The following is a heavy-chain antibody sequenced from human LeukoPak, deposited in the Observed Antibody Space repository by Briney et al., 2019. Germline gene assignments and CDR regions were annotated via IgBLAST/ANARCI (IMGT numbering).Heavy chain of an antibody. V-gene: IGHV3-30-3*01. CDR1: GFTFSTYA. J-gene: IGHJ3*02. CDR3: ARNGDFWSGYDRAFGI. D-gene: IGHD3-3*01. CDR2: ISYDGSNK. Sequence: GGSLRLSCAASGFTFSTYAMHWVRQAPGKGLEWVAVISYDGSNKYYADSVKGRFTISRDNSKNTLYLQMNSLRAEDTAVYYCARNGDFWSGYDRAFGIWGQGTMVTVSS.